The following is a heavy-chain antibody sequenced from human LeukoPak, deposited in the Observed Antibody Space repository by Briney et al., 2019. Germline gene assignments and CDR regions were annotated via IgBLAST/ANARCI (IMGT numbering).Heavy chain of an antibody. Sequence: SETLSLTCAVYGGSFSGYYWSWIRQPPGKGLEWIGEINHSGSTNYNPSLKSRVTISVDPSKNQFSLKLSSVTAADTAVYYCARGIGADIVATIVMPPNLGQGTLVNVSS. CDR3: ARGIGADIVATIVMPPN. D-gene: IGHD5-12*01. V-gene: IGHV4-34*01. CDR2: INHSGST. CDR1: GGSFSGYY. J-gene: IGHJ4*02.